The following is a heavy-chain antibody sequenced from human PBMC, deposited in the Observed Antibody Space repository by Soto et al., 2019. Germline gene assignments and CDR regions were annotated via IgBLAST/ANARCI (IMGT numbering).Heavy chain of an antibody. CDR1: GYTFTNYA. CDR3: ARDQGRYCTGSRCYWALDY. Sequence: ASVKVSCKASGYTFTNYAISWVRQAPGHGLEWMGYISAYNGNTNYVQRFQGRVSMTTDTSTSTAYMEVRSLRSDDTAVYYCARDQGRYCTGSRCYWALDYWGRGTLVTVSS. D-gene: IGHD2-15*01. V-gene: IGHV1-18*04. CDR2: ISAYNGNT. J-gene: IGHJ4*02.